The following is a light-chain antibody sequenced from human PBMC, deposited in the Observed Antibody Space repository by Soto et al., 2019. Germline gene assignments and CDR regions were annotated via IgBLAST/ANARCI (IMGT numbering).Light chain of an antibody. CDR2: AAS. CDR1: QSISNL. Sequence: DINMIQPPSCLSTSVKDTATITCRASQSISNLLAWYQQKPGKAPKLLIYAASSLESGVSLRFSGSGSGTEFTLTISSLQPDDFATYYCQQLNSSPLTFGGGTKVDIK. J-gene: IGKJ4*01. V-gene: IGKV1-5*01. CDR3: QQLNSSPLT.